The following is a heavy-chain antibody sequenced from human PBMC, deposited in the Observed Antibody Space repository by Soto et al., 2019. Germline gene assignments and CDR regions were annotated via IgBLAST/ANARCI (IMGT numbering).Heavy chain of an antibody. V-gene: IGHV3-23*01. CDR1: GFTFINYA. CDR3: VRDLYRSATMPCLDH. Sequence: VGSLRLSCEASGFTFINYAMSWVRQSPGKGLEWVSSISDTGGDSYYADSMDGRFTVSRDNSKNTLYLQINSLRAEDTAIYYCVRDLYRSATMPCLDHWGQGALVTVSS. D-gene: IGHD1-1*01. CDR2: ISDTGGDS. J-gene: IGHJ4*02.